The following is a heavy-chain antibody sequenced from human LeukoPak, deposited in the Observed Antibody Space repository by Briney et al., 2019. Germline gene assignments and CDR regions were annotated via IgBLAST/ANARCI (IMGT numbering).Heavy chain of an antibody. V-gene: IGHV4-59*01. CDR1: GGSISSYY. Sequence: LETLSLTCTVSGGSISSYYWSWIRQPPKEVLEWIGYIYCSGSTNYNPSLKSRVTISVDTSKNQFSLKLSSVTAADTAVYYCARDAGIFDIWGQGTMVTVSS. J-gene: IGHJ3*02. CDR3: ARDAGIFDI. CDR2: IYCSGST.